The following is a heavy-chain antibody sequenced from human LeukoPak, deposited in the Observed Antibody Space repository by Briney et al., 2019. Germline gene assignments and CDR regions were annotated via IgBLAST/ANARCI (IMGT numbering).Heavy chain of an antibody. V-gene: IGHV3-30*04. Sequence: GGSLRLSCVASGFTFSNYAMNWLRQAPGKGLEWVAVISYDGNKKYYADSVKGRFTISRDNSNNTLYLQMNSLRAEDTAVYYCARWKSLKGTFDYWGQGTLVTVSS. CDR3: ARWKSLKGTFDY. J-gene: IGHJ4*02. D-gene: IGHD1-7*01. CDR2: ISYDGNKK. CDR1: GFTFSNYA.